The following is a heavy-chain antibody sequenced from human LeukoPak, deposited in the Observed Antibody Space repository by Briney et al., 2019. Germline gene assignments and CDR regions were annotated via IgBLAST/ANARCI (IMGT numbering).Heavy chain of an antibody. Sequence: GGSLRLSCAASGLTVSDNYMIWVRQAPGKGLEWVSVTFDSGNTRCSDSVKGRFTISTDTSKNALYLQINSLRGEDTAVYYCAREGDANVAYALDYWGQGTLVTVSS. CDR2: TFDSGNT. CDR1: GLTVSDNY. J-gene: IGHJ4*02. CDR3: AREGDANVAYALDY. D-gene: IGHD3-16*01. V-gene: IGHV3-53*01.